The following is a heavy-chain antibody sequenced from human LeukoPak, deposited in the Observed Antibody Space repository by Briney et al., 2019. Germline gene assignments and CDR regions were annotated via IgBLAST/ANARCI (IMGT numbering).Heavy chain of an antibody. CDR1: GFTFSTYA. Sequence: GRSLRLSCAASGFTFSTYAMSWVRQAPGKGLEWVSAISGSGVSTYYADSVKGRFTISRDNSKNTLYLQMNSLRAEDTAVYYCAKDERNWNYNLASQTYDWGQGTLVTVSS. CDR2: ISGSGVST. D-gene: IGHD1-7*01. V-gene: IGHV3-23*01. CDR3: AKDERNWNYNLASQTYD. J-gene: IGHJ4*02.